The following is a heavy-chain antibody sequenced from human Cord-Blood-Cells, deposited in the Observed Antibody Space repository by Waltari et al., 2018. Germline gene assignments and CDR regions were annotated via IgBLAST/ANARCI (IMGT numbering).Heavy chain of an antibody. Sequence: QVQLQQWGAGLLKPSETLSLTCAVYGGSFSGYYWSWIRQPPGKGLEWIGEINHSGRTNDNPSLKSRVTISVDTSKNQFSLKLSSVTAADTAVYYCASGVVVVPAATSRSWYFDLWGRGTLVTVSS. D-gene: IGHD2-2*01. CDR2: INHSGRT. CDR1: GGSFSGYY. V-gene: IGHV4-34*01. CDR3: ASGVVVVPAATSRSWYFDL. J-gene: IGHJ2*01.